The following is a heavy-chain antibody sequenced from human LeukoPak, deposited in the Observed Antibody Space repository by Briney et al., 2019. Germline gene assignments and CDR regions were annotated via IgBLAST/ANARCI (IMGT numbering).Heavy chain of an antibody. J-gene: IGHJ4*02. CDR1: GASISSYY. V-gene: IGHV4-59*01. D-gene: IGHD3-10*01. Sequence: PSETLSLTCTVSGASISSYYWSWLRQPPGKGLEWIGYLYYTGSTNYNPSLNSRVTTSLDTSKNQFSLELTSVTAADTAVYYCARGGSYFPYWGQGTLVTVSS. CDR3: ARGGSYFPY. CDR2: LYYTGST.